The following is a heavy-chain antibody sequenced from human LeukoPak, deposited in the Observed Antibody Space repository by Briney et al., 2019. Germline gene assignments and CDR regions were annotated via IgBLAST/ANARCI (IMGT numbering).Heavy chain of an antibody. D-gene: IGHD3-3*01. Sequence: ASVKVSCKASGYTFTGYYMHWVRQAPGQGLEWMGWINPNSGGTNYAQKFQGRVTMTRDTSISTAYMELSRLRSDDTAVYYCATSLLRFWDAFDIWGQGTMVTVSS. CDR2: INPNSGGT. V-gene: IGHV1-2*02. J-gene: IGHJ3*02. CDR1: GYTFTGYY. CDR3: ATSLLRFWDAFDI.